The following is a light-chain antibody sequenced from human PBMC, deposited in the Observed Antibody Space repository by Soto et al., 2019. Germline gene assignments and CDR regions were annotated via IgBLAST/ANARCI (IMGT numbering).Light chain of an antibody. CDR1: QSISSW. CDR3: QQYKSYSRM. V-gene: IGKV1-5*01. Sequence: DIQMTQSPSTLSASVGDRVTITCRASQSISSWLAWYQQKPGKAPKLLIYDASTLESGVPSRFTGRGSGTEFTLTISSLQPEDFATYYCQQYKSYSRMFGQGTKVE. J-gene: IGKJ1*01. CDR2: DAS.